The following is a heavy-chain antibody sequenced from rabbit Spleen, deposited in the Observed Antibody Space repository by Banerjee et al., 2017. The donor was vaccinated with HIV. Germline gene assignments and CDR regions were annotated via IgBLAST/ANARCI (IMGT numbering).Heavy chain of an antibody. D-gene: IGHD4-1*01. Sequence: QSLEESGGDLVKPGASLTLTCTASGFSFSSRYYMCWVRQAPGKGLEWIACIYAGSSGNTYYASWAKGRFTISKTSSITVTLQMTSLTAADTATYFCAREASSGWGVVSFYFNLWGPGTLVTVS. CDR1: GFSFSSRYY. CDR2: IYAGSSGNT. V-gene: IGHV1S40*01. CDR3: AREASSGWGVVSFYFNL. J-gene: IGHJ4*01.